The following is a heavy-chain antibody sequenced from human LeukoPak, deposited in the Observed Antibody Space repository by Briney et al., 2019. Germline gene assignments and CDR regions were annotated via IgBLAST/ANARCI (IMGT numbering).Heavy chain of an antibody. J-gene: IGHJ3*02. CDR3: AREDVWSGYYRAFDI. Sequence: PSETLSLTCIVSGGSINNGDYYWSWIRQPPGKGLEWVGYIYYSGSAYYNPSLKSRVTISIHTSKKQSSLNLSSVTAADTAVYYCAREDVWSGYYRAFDIWGQGTMVTVSS. V-gene: IGHV4-30-4*08. D-gene: IGHD3-3*01. CDR2: IYYSGSA. CDR1: GGSINNGDYY.